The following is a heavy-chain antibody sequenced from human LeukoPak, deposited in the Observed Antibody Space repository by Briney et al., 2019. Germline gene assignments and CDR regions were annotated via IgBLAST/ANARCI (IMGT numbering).Heavy chain of an antibody. CDR2: IIPILGIA. J-gene: IGHJ4*02. CDR3: ARDPGYGPLDY. CDR1: GGTFSSYA. D-gene: IGHD2-2*03. V-gene: IGHV1-69*04. Sequence: SVKVSCKASGGTFSSYAISWVRQAPGQGLEWMGRIIPILGIANYVQKFQGRVTITADKSTSTAYMELSSLRSEDTAVYYCARDPGYGPLDYWGQGTLVTVSS.